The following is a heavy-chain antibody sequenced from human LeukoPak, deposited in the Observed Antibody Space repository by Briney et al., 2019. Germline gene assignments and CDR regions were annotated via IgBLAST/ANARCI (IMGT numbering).Heavy chain of an antibody. J-gene: IGHJ4*02. D-gene: IGHD5-24*01. Sequence: SVKVSCKASGGTFSSYAISWVRQAPGQGLEWMGGIIPIFGTANYAQKFQGRVTITTDESTSTAYMELRSLRSEDTAVYYCATPRDGYNYRTFNYWGQGTLVTVSS. CDR2: IIPIFGTA. CDR3: ATPRDGYNYRTFNY. CDR1: GGTFSSYA. V-gene: IGHV1-69*05.